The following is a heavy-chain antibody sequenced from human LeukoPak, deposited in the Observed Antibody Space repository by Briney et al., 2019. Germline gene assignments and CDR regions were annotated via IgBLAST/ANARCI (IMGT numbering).Heavy chain of an antibody. CDR2: ISYDGSNK. CDR1: GFTFSSYG. V-gene: IGHV3-30*03. CDR3: ARISPLEDFDL. Sequence: GRSLRLSCAASGFTFSSYGMHWVRQAPGKGLEWVAVISYDGSNKYYADSVKGRFTISRDNSKNTLYLQMNSLRVEDTAVYYCARISPLEDFDLWGQGTLVTVSS. J-gene: IGHJ4*02.